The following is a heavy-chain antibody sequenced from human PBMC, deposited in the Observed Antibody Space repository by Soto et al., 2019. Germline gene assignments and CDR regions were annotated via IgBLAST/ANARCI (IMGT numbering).Heavy chain of an antibody. D-gene: IGHD3-16*01. Sequence: GESLKISCAASGFTFSSYAMSWVRQAPGKGLEWVSAISGSGGSTYYADSVKGRFTISRDNSKNTLYLQMNSLRAEDTAVYYCASNTRYDPPDYWGQGTLVTVSS. CDR1: GFTFSSYA. J-gene: IGHJ4*02. CDR2: ISGSGGST. CDR3: ASNTRYDPPDY. V-gene: IGHV3-23*01.